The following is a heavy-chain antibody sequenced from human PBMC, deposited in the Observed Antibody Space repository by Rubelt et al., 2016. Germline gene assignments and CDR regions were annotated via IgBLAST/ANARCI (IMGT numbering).Heavy chain of an antibody. D-gene: IGHD2-2*01. CDR3: AKDSRDSNTNRAFDC. V-gene: IGHV3-7*03. CDR2: KNQDGREK. CDR1: GFTFRDHC. J-gene: IGHJ4*02. Sequence: GGSLRLSCAASGFTFRDHCMSWVRQAPGKGLEWVAHKNQDGREKKYVDSVEGRVTISRDNSKNTVFLQMKYLKAEDTAPYYCAKDSRDSNTNRAFDCWGQGTLVTVSS.